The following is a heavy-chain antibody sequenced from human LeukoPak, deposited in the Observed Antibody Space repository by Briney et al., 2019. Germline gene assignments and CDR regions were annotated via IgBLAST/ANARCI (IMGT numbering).Heavy chain of an antibody. J-gene: IGHJ6*03. CDR3: ATGLLWFGESSRDYYYMDV. CDR2: INPSGGST. D-gene: IGHD3-10*01. Sequence: ASVKVSCKASGYTFTSYYMHWVRQAPGQGLEWMGIINPSGGSTSYAQKFQGRVTMTRDTSTSTAYMELSSLRSEDTAVYYCATGLLWFGESSRDYYYMDVWGKGTTVTISS. V-gene: IGHV1-46*01. CDR1: GYTFTSYY.